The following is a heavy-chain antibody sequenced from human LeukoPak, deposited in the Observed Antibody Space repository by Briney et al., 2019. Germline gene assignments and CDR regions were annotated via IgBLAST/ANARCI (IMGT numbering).Heavy chain of an antibody. CDR2: MYPKSGDT. V-gene: IGHV1-2*02. CDR1: GYEFTVYY. D-gene: IGHD2-15*01. J-gene: IGHJ3*01. Sequence: ASVKVSCKGSGYEFTVYYMHWVRQAPGQGLEWMGWMYPKSGDTVYAPKFQGRVSMTTDTSITTAYMELNSLTFDDSAMYYCATQGGLTPNTLAMWGHGTMVTVSS. CDR3: ATQGGLTPNTLAM.